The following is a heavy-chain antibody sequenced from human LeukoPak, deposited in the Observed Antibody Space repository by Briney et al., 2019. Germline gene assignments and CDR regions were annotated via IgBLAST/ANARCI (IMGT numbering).Heavy chain of an antibody. J-gene: IGHJ4*02. CDR2: IYYSGST. CDR1: GGSISSYY. Sequence: SETLSLTCTVSGGSISSYYWSWIRQPPGKGLEWIGYIYYSGSTNYNPSLKSRVTISVDTSKNQFSLKLSSVTAADTALYYCASFEYSSSYYFDYWGQGTLVTVSS. V-gene: IGHV4-59*01. CDR3: ASFEYSSSYYFDY. D-gene: IGHD6-6*01.